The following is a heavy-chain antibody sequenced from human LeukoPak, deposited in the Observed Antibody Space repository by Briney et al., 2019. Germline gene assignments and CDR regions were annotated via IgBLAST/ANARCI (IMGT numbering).Heavy chain of an antibody. CDR3: ARSGPTQPDVFLVAFDI. Sequence: GGTLRLSCAASGFTFSSYGMSWVRQAPGKGLEWVSAISGSGGSTYYADSVKGRFTISRDNSKNTLYLQMDSLRAEDTAVYYCARSGPTQPDVFLVAFDIWGQGTMVTVSS. V-gene: IGHV3-23*01. J-gene: IGHJ3*02. D-gene: IGHD3-10*01. CDR2: ISGSGGST. CDR1: GFTFSSYG.